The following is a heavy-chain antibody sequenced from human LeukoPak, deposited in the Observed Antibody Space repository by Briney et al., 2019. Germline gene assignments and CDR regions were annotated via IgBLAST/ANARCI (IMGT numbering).Heavy chain of an antibody. CDR1: GFTFSDYY. CDR2: ISSSGSTI. V-gene: IGHV3-11*04. Sequence: TGGSLRLSCAASGFTFSDYYMSWIRQAPGKGLEWVSYISSSGSTIYYADSVKGRFTISRDNAKNSLYLQMNSLRAEDTAVYYCARDVNLYYAYVWGSSYWGQGTLVTVSS. J-gene: IGHJ4*02. D-gene: IGHD3-16*01. CDR3: ARDVNLYYAYVWGSSY.